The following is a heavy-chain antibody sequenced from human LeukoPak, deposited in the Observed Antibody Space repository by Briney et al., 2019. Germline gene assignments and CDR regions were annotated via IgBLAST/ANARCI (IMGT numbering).Heavy chain of an antibody. CDR2: VYYSGTA. V-gene: IGHV4-59*08. CDR3: ARTKSGWYYSDY. CDR1: GGSMRSYY. D-gene: IGHD6-19*01. Sequence: PSETLCLTCTVSGGSMRSYYWSWIRQPPGKGLELIGYVYYSGTANYNPSLESRVTILVDTSKNQFSLNLSSVTAADTAVYYCARTKSGWYYSDYWGQGTLVSVSS. J-gene: IGHJ4*02.